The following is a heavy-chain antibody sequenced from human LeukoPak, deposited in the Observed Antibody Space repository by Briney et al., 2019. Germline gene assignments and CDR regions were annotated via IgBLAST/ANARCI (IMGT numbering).Heavy chain of an antibody. V-gene: IGHV1-8*03. Sequence: ASVKVSCKASGYTFTSYAMNWVRQATGQGLEWMGWMNPNSGNTGYAQKFQGRVTITRNTSISTAYMELSSLRSEDTAVYYCARGRRDCSGGSCYPSRVYYFDYWGQGTLVTVSS. D-gene: IGHD2-15*01. CDR3: ARGRRDCSGGSCYPSRVYYFDY. CDR2: MNPNSGNT. CDR1: GYTFTSYA. J-gene: IGHJ4*02.